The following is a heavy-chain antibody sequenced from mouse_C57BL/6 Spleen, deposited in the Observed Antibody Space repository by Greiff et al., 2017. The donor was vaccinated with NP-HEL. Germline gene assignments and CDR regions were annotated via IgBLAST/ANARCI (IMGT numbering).Heavy chain of an antibody. CDR3: ARQITTGYFDY. Sequence: QVQLQQSGAELVMPGASVKLSCKASGYTFTSYWMHWVKQRPGQGLEWIGEIDPSDSYTNYNQKFKGKSPLTVDKSSSTAYMQLSSLTSEDSAVYYCARQITTGYFDYWGQGTTLTVSS. CDR1: GYTFTSYW. CDR2: IDPSDSYT. V-gene: IGHV1-69*01. J-gene: IGHJ2*01. D-gene: IGHD1-1*01.